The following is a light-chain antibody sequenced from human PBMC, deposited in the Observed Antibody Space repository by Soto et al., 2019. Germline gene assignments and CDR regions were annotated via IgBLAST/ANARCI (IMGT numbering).Light chain of an antibody. CDR3: AAWDDGLNALV. J-gene: IGLJ2*01. Sequence: QSVLTQPPSASGTPGQTVIISCSGSSSNIGSNTVNWYQQLPGTAPKLLIFSNSQRPLGVPDRFSGSRSGTSASLPITGVQSEDEAHYYCAAWDDGLNALVFGGGTKVTVL. CDR2: SNS. V-gene: IGLV1-44*01. CDR1: SSNIGSNT.